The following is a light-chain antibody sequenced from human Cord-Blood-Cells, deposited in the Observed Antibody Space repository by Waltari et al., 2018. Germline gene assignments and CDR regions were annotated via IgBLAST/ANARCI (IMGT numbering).Light chain of an antibody. CDR1: SRDVGGYNY. V-gene: IGLV2-14*01. CDR3: SSYTSSSTVV. Sequence: QSALTQPASVSGSPGQSITISCTGTSRDVGGYNYGSWYQQHPGKAPKLMIYDVSNRPSGVSNRFSGSKSGNTASLTISGLQAEDEADYYCSSYTSSSTVVFGGGTKLTVL. CDR2: DVS. J-gene: IGLJ2*01.